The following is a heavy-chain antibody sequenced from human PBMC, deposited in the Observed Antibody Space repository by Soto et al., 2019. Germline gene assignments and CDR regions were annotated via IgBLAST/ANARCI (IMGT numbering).Heavy chain of an antibody. V-gene: IGHV1-46*01. CDR3: ARAPPPQRGGYQY. D-gene: IGHD3-22*01. CDR2: INPSGGST. CDR1: GYTFTSYY. Sequence: ASVKVSCKASGYTFTSYYMHWVRQAPGQGLEWMGIINPSGGSTSYAQKFQGRVTMTRDTPTSTVYMELGSLRSEDTAVYYCARAPPPQRGGYQYWGQGTLVTVSS. J-gene: IGHJ4*02.